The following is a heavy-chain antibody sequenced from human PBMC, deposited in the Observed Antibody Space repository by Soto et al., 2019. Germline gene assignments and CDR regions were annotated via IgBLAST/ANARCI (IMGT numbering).Heavy chain of an antibody. V-gene: IGHV3-21*01. J-gene: IGHJ4*02. Sequence: EVQLVESGGGLVKPGGSLRLSCTGSGFPFSAYNINWVRQAPGKGLEWVSSITVGSSHIYQPNSMKGRFTISRDDAKNSVYLQIDSLRAEDTALYYCSRSTEVGVRGDYWGQGTLVTFSS. CDR2: ITVGSSHI. CDR3: SRSTEVGVRGDY. CDR1: GFPFSAYN. D-gene: IGHD2-2*01.